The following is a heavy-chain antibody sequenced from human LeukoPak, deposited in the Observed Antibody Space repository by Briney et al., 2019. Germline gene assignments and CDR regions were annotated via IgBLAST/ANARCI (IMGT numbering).Heavy chain of an antibody. CDR1: GFTFSSYA. J-gene: IGHJ4*02. Sequence: PGGSLRLSCAASGFTFSSYAMHWVRQAPGKGLEWVSGVSSSGGTTYYADSVKGRFTISRDNSKNTVYLQMNSLRAEDTAVYYCARDTLFDYWGQGTLVTVSS. CDR2: VSSSGGTT. V-gene: IGHV3-23*01. CDR3: ARDTLFDY.